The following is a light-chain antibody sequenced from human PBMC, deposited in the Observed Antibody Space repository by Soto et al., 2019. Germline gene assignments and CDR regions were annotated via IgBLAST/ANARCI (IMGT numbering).Light chain of an antibody. V-gene: IGKV3-15*01. CDR1: QSVSSSL. CDR3: HQYNSWPRGT. J-gene: IGKJ3*01. CDR2: AAS. Sequence: EIVLTQSPDTLSLSPGERATLSCRASQSVSSSLLAWYQQKPGQAPRPLISAASSRATGIPVRFRGSGSGTEFTLTISSLQSEDSAVYYCHQYNSWPRGTFGPGTKVEIK.